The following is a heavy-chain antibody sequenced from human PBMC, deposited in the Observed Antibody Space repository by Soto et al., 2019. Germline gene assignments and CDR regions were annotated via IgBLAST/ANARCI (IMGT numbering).Heavy chain of an antibody. D-gene: IGHD3-10*01. CDR2: IYYSGGT. CDR1: GGSISSSSYY. CDR3: ARSLGSGSYYRGHYFDY. V-gene: IGHV4-39*01. Sequence: QLQLQESGPGLVKPSETLSLTCTVSGGSISSSSYYWGWIRQPPGKGLEWIGSIYYSGGTYYNPSLKSRVTISVDTSKNQFSLKLSSVTAADTAVYYCARSLGSGSYYRGHYFDYWGQGTLVTVSS. J-gene: IGHJ4*02.